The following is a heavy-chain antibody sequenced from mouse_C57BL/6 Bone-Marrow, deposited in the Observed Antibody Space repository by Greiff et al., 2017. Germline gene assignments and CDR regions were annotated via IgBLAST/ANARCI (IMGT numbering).Heavy chain of an antibody. CDR2: IYPGNSDT. J-gene: IGHJ4*01. CDR1: GYTFTSYW. V-gene: IGHV1-5*01. CDR3: TTYYDYGYAMDY. Sequence: EVQLQQSGTVLARPGASVKMSCKTSGYTFTSYWMHWVKQRPGQGLEWIGAIYPGNSDTSYNQKFKGKAKLTAVTSASTAYMELSSLTNEDSAVYYCTTYYDYGYAMDYWGQGTSVTVSS. D-gene: IGHD2-4*01.